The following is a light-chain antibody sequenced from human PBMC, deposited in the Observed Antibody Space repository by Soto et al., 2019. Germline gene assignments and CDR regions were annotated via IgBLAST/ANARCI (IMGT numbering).Light chain of an antibody. CDR2: SAS. CDR1: QNINNY. V-gene: IGKV1-39*01. CDR3: EQTYSTPVT. Sequence: DIQMTQSPSSLSASVGDRVTVTCRTSQNINNYLNWYQQRPGKAPKLLIYSASTVQSGVPLRFSGSVSGTDFTLTISSLKPEDFATYYCEQTYSTPVTFGQGTRLEIK. J-gene: IGKJ5*01.